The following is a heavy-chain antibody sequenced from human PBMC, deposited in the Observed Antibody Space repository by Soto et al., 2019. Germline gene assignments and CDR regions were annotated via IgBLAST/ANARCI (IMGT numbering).Heavy chain of an antibody. J-gene: IGHJ5*02. V-gene: IGHV3-48*03. CDR2: ISSSGSTI. Sequence: GGSLRLSCAASGFTFSSYEMNWVRQAPGKGLEWVSYISSSGSTIYYADSVKGRFTISRDNAKNSLYLQMNSLRAEDTAVYYCARGLYSSGWYPWFDPWGQVTLVTVS. CDR1: GFTFSSYE. D-gene: IGHD6-13*01. CDR3: ARGLYSSGWYPWFDP.